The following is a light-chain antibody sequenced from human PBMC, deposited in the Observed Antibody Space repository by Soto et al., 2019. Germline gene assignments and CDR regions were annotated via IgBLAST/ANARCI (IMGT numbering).Light chain of an antibody. Sequence: QSVLTQPASVSGSPGQSITISCTGTSSDVGIYNYVSWYQQHPGKAPKLMIYQVTNRPSGVSNRFSGSKSGNTASLTISGLQAEDEADYYCSSYTGSTNYVFGPRTKVTVL. J-gene: IGLJ1*01. CDR2: QVT. CDR1: SSDVGIYNY. CDR3: SSYTGSTNYV. V-gene: IGLV2-14*01.